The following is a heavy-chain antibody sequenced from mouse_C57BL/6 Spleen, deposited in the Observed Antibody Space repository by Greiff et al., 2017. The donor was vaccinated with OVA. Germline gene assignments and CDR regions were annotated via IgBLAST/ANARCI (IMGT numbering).Heavy chain of an antibody. V-gene: IGHV1-82*01. CDR3: ARWGYDVGY. CDR2: IYPGDGDT. D-gene: IGHD2-2*01. J-gene: IGHJ2*01. CDR1: GYAFSSSW. Sequence: LQESGPELVKPGASVKISCKASGYAFSSSWMNWVKQRPGKGLEWIGRIYPGDGDTNYNGKFKGKATLTADKSSSTAYMQLSSLTSEDSAVYFCARWGYDVGYWGQGTTLTVSS.